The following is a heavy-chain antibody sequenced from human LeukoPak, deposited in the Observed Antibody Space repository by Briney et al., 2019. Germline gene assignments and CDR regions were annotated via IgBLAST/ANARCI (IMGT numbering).Heavy chain of an antibody. Sequence: GGSLRLSCAASGFTVSSNYMSWVRQAPGEGLEWVSVIYSGGSTYYADSVKGRFTISRDNSKNTLYRQMNSLSAEDTAVYYCASSARYCSGGSCAGGMDVWGQGTTVTVSS. J-gene: IGHJ6*02. V-gene: IGHV3-66*02. CDR1: GFTVSSNY. CDR2: IYSGGST. CDR3: ASSARYCSGGSCAGGMDV. D-gene: IGHD2-15*01.